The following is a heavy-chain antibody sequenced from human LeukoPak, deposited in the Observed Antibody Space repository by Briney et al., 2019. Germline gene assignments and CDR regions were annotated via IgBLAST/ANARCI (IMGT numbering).Heavy chain of an antibody. CDR3: ANAVCTSTNCAGFYGMDV. Sequence: PSETLSLTCTVSGGSISSYYWSWIRQPPGKGLEWIGYIYYSGSTNYNPSLKSRVTISVDTSKNQFSLKLSSVTAADTAMYYCANAVCTSTNCAGFYGMDVWGQGTTVAVSS. CDR2: IYYSGST. CDR1: GGSISSYY. D-gene: IGHD2-2*01. J-gene: IGHJ6*02. V-gene: IGHV4-59*01.